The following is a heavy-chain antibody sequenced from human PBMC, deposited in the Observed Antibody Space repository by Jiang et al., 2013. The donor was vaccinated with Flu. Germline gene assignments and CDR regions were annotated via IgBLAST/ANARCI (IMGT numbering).Heavy chain of an antibody. CDR2: INPSGGST. J-gene: IGHJ4*02. V-gene: IGHV1-46*01. Sequence: MHWVRQAPGQGLEWMGIINPSGGSTSYAQKFQGRVTMTRDTSTSTVYMELSSLRSEDTAVYYCARDNRADSSGYYYFDYWGQGTLVTVSS. CDR3: ARDNRADSSGYYYFDY. D-gene: IGHD3-22*01.